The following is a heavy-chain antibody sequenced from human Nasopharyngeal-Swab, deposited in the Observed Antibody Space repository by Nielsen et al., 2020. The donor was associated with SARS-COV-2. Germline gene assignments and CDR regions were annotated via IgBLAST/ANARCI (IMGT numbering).Heavy chain of an antibody. CDR2: IYSGGSST. CDR1: GFTFSSHA. V-gene: IGHV3-23*03. D-gene: IGHD5-18*01. CDR3: AKEDTAMVIFDY. Sequence: GESLKISCAASGFTFSSHAMSWVRQAPGKGLEWVSVIYSGGSSTYYADSVKGRFTISRDNSKNTLYLQMNSLRAEDTAVYYCAKEDTAMVIFDYWGQGTLVTVSS. J-gene: IGHJ4*02.